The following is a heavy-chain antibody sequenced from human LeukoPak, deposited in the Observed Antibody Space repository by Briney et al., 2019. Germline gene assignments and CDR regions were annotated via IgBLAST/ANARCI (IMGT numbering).Heavy chain of an antibody. CDR2: ISSSSSYI. CDR3: ARGDGYSVGPDY. Sequence: PGGSLRLSCAASGFTFSSYSMNWVRQAPGKGLEWVSSISSSSSYIYYADSVKGRFTISRDNAKNSPYLQMNSLRAEDTAVYYCARGDGYSVGPDYWGQGTLVTVSS. V-gene: IGHV3-21*01. CDR1: GFTFSSYS. D-gene: IGHD5-24*01. J-gene: IGHJ4*02.